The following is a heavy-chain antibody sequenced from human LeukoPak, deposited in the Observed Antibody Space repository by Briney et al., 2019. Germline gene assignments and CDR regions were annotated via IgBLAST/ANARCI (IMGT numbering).Heavy chain of an antibody. J-gene: IGHJ6*02. CDR2: IYHSGST. Sequence: SETLSLTCAVSGGSISSGGYSWSWIRQPPGKGLEWIGYIYHSGSTYYNPSLKSRVTISVDTSKNQFSLKLSSVTAADTAVYYCARLTGQWHSLTYYYYGMDVWGQGTTVTVSS. D-gene: IGHD6-19*01. V-gene: IGHV4-30-2*02. CDR1: GGSISSGGYS. CDR3: ARLTGQWHSLTYYYYGMDV.